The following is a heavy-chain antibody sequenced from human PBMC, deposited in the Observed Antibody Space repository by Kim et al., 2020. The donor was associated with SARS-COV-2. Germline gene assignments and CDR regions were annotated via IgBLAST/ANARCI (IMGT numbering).Heavy chain of an antibody. CDR2: ISGSGGST. V-gene: IGHV3-23*01. J-gene: IGHJ3*01. Sequence: GGSLRLSCAASGFTFSSYAMSWVRQAPGKGLEWVSAISGSGGSTYYADSVKGRFTISRDNSKNTLYLQMNSLRAEDTAVYYCAKTPVWFGERSHHLWGQGTMVTVSS. D-gene: IGHD3-10*01. CDR1: GFTFSSYA. CDR3: AKTPVWFGERSHHL.